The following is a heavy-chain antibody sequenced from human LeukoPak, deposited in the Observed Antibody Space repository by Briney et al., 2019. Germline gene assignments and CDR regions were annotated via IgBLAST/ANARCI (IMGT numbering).Heavy chain of an antibody. V-gene: IGHV4-61*02. CDR3: ARGSFARGVIPTDY. Sequence: PSETLSLTCTVSGDSISSGDYYWSWIRQPAGKGLEWIGRISSSGSTNYNPSLKSRVTISVDTSKNQFSLKLSSVTAADTAVYYCARGSFARGVIPTDYWGQGTLVTVSS. J-gene: IGHJ4*02. CDR2: ISSSGST. CDR1: GDSISSGDYY. D-gene: IGHD3-10*01.